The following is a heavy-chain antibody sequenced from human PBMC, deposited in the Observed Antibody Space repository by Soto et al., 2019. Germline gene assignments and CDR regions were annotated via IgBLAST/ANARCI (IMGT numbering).Heavy chain of an antibody. CDR1: GGSISTSRYY. J-gene: IGHJ4*02. Sequence: SETLSLTCSVSGGSISTSRYYWAWLRQPPGKGLEWIGSIIYSGGRDYTPSLRSRVTISVDTSRNEVALKLTSMTAADTALYFCASQETASGSFSLSPFDSWGRGIMVTVSS. V-gene: IGHV4-39*01. D-gene: IGHD3-10*01. CDR2: IIYSGGR. CDR3: ASQETASGSFSLSPFDS.